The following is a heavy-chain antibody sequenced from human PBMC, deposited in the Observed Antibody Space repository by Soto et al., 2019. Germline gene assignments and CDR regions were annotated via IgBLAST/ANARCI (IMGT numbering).Heavy chain of an antibody. V-gene: IGHV3-48*02. D-gene: IGHD5-12*01. CDR2: ISSSGNSI. Sequence: EVQLVESGGGLVQPGGSLRLSCAASGFIFSAHTMDWVRQAPGKGLEWVSYISSSGNSIYLADSVKGRFTISRDNAKNSLYLQMNSLRDDDTAVYFCARERGDGYNYDIDHWGQGTLVTVSS. CDR3: ARERGDGYNYDIDH. J-gene: IGHJ4*02. CDR1: GFIFSAHT.